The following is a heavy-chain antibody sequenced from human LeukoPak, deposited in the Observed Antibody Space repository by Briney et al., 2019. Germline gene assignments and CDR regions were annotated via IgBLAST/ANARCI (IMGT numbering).Heavy chain of an antibody. CDR3: AGGITMIRGIIRGWFDP. D-gene: IGHD3-10*01. CDR2: INPNSGGT. CDR1: GYTFTGYY. V-gene: IGHV1-2*02. Sequence: ASVKVSCKASGYTFTGYYMHWVRQAPGQGLEWMGWINPNSGGTNYAQKFQGRVTMTRNTSISTAYMELSSLRSEDTAVYYCAGGITMIRGIIRGWFDPWGQGTLVTVSS. J-gene: IGHJ5*02.